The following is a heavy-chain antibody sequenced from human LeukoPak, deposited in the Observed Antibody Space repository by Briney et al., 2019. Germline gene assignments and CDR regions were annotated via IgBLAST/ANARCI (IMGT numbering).Heavy chain of an antibody. CDR3: AREVEYYDSSGYRPHAFDI. CDR2: ISYSGGT. V-gene: IGHV4-39*02. D-gene: IGHD3-22*01. CDR1: VGTISSSNQN. J-gene: IGHJ3*02. Sequence: TSEIVSLTCTVSVGTISSSNQNWGWTRQPPGRGLDWFGSISYSGGTAYNPSLRSRVTISVDTYKNQFSLKVNSVTAADTAVYYCAREVEYYDSSGYRPHAFDIWGQGTLVTVSS.